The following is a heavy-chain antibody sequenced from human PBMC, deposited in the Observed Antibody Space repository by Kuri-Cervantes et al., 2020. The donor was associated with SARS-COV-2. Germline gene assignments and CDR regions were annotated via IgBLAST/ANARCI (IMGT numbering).Heavy chain of an antibody. V-gene: IGHV3-7*01. CDR3: ARDMRAYYDILTGYSPLLY. CDR2: IKQDGSEK. Sequence: GGSLRLSCAASGFTFSSYWMSWVRQAPGKGLEWVANIKQDGSEKYYVDSVKGRFTISRDNAKNSLYLQMNSLRAEDTAVYYCARDMRAYYDILTGYSPLLYWGQGTLVTVSS. CDR1: GFTFSSYW. J-gene: IGHJ4*02. D-gene: IGHD3-9*01.